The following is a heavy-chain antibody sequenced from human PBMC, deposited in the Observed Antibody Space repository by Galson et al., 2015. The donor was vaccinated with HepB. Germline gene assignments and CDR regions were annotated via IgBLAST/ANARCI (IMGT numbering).Heavy chain of an antibody. D-gene: IGHD6-13*01. Sequence: SLRLSCAASGFTVSSNYMSWVRQAPGKGLEWVSVIYSGGSTYYADSVKGRFTISRDNSKNTLYLQMNSLRAEDTAVYYCARGSDSSSWYWNWFDPWGQGTLVTVSS. J-gene: IGHJ5*02. CDR2: IYSGGST. V-gene: IGHV3-66*01. CDR3: ARGSDSSSWYWNWFDP. CDR1: GFTVSSNY.